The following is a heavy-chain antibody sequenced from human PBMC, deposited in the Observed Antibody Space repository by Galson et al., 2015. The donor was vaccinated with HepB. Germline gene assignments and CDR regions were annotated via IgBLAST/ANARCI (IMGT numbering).Heavy chain of an antibody. CDR1: TFTFSNYN. V-gene: IGHV3-21*01. J-gene: IGHJ4*02. CDR3: ARGSGYSYGPFDY. Sequence: SLRLSCAASTFTFSNYNINWVRQAPGKGLEWVSSITSSSSYITYADSVKGRFTISRDNAKNSLYLQMNSLRAEDTAVYYCARGSGYSYGPFDYWGQGTLVTVSS. CDR2: ITSSSSYI. D-gene: IGHD5-18*01.